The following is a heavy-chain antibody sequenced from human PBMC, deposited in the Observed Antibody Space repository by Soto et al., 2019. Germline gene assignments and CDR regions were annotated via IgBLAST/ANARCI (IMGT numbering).Heavy chain of an antibody. D-gene: IGHD2-15*01. CDR1: GFTVSSNY. J-gene: IGHJ5*02. Sequence: GGSLRLSCAASGFTVSSNYMSWVRQAPGKGLEWVSVIYSGGSTYYADSVKGRFTISRDNSKNTLYLQMNSLRAEDTAVYYCARAYCSGGSCYPYNWFDPWGQGTLVTVSS. CDR3: ARAYCSGGSCYPYNWFDP. V-gene: IGHV3-66*01. CDR2: IYSGGST.